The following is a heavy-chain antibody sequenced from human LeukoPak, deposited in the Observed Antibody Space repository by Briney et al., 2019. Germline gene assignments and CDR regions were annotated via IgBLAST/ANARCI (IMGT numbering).Heavy chain of an antibody. J-gene: IGHJ4*02. CDR1: GFTFSSYT. V-gene: IGHV3-21*01. CDR3: ARDKGSGSYSNPAY. Sequence: GSSLRPSCAASGFTFSSYTMNWVHLAPGKGLGWVSAMSSDSFYIYHADSVQGRFTISRDNSKNTLNLQMNSLRAEDTAVYYCARDKGSGSYSNPAYWGQGTLVTVSS. D-gene: IGHD3-10*01. CDR2: MSSDSFYI.